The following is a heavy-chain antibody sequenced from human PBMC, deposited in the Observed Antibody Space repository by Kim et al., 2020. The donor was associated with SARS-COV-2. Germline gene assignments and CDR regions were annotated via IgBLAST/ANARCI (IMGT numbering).Heavy chain of an antibody. J-gene: IGHJ4*02. CDR1: GYSFTSYW. V-gene: IGHV5-51*01. Sequence: GESLKISCKGSGYSFTSYWIGWVRQMPGKGLEWMGIIYPGDSDTRYSPSFQGQVTISADKSISTAYLQWSSLKASDTAMYYCASAGVWFGAYDPFQYWGQGTLVTVSS. D-gene: IGHD3-10*01. CDR2: IYPGDSDT. CDR3: ASAGVWFGAYDPFQY.